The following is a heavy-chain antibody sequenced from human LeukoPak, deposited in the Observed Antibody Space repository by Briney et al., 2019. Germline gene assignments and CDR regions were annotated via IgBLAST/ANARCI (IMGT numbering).Heavy chain of an antibody. CDR2: INAGNGNT. Sequence: ASVKVSCKASGYTFTSYAMHWVRQAPGQRLEWMGWINAGNGNTKYSQEFQGRVTITRDTSASTAYMELSRLRSDDTAVYYCARGGIVGLRNAFDIWGQGTMVTVSS. CDR3: ARGGIVGLRNAFDI. CDR1: GYTFTSYA. V-gene: IGHV1-3*01. J-gene: IGHJ3*02. D-gene: IGHD1-26*01.